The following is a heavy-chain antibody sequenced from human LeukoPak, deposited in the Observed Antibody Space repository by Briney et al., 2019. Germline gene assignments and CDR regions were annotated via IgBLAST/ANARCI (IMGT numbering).Heavy chain of an antibody. V-gene: IGHV3-23*01. CDR1: GLTFSRYA. Sequence: GGSLRLSCAVSGLTFSRYAMSWVRQAPGKGLEGGSAISESGSGTYYADSVKGRFTISRDNSKDTLSLQMNSLRAEDTAVYYCAKDIAQGYTFGSIEQDYWGQGTLVTVSS. D-gene: IGHD5-18*01. CDR3: AKDIAQGYTFGSIEQDY. CDR2: ISESGSGT. J-gene: IGHJ4*02.